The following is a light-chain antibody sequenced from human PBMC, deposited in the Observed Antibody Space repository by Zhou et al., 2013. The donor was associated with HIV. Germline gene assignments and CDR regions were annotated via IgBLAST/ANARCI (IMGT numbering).Light chain of an antibody. CDR3: QQYNKGRT. CDR2: GAS. CDR1: QSVGSN. V-gene: IGKV3-15*01. J-gene: IGKJ1*01. Sequence: EIVMRQSPATLSVSPGERATLSCRASQSVGSNLAWYRQTPGQAPSLLIYGASTRATGCPARFSGSGSGTEFTLTISSLQSEDFAIYYCQQYNKGRTFGQGTKVEV.